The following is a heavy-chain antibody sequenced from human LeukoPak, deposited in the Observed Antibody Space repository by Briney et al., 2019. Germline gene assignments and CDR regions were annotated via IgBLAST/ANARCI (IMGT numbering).Heavy chain of an antibody. D-gene: IGHD2-2*01. CDR2: IYNSWST. V-gene: IGHV4-39*01. CDR3: ARNITSLIPAGYFDY. J-gene: IGHJ4*02. CDR1: GGSIGSGRYY. Sequence: SETLSLTCTVSGGSIGSGRYYWAWIRQPPGKGLEWIGSIYNSWSTSYNPSLKSRVAMSVDTSKNQFSLRLSSVTAADMAVYYCARNITSLIPAGYFDYWGQGTLVAVSS.